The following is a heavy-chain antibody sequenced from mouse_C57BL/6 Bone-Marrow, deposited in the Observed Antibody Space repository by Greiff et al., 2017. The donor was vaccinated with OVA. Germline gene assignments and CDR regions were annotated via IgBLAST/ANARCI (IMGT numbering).Heavy chain of an antibody. CDR2: IYPSDSET. D-gene: IGHD3-3*01. Sequence: QVQLQQSGAELVRPGSSVKLSCKASGYTFTSYWMDWVKQRPGQGLEWIGNIYPSDSETHYNQKFKDKATLTVDKSSSTAYMQLSSLTSEDSAVYYCARRRAPYFDYWGQGTTLTVSS. CDR3: ARRRAPYFDY. CDR1: GYTFTSYW. J-gene: IGHJ2*01. V-gene: IGHV1-61*01.